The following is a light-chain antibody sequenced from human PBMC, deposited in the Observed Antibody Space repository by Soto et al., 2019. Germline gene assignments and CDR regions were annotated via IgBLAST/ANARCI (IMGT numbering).Light chain of an antibody. Sequence: QSVLSQPASVSGSPGQSITISCTGTGSDIGGYNYVSWYQQHPGKAPKVVIYEVSNRPLGVSNRFSASKSGNTASLIISGLQADDEADYFCSSYRSTTTFGVFGTGTKVTVL. CDR2: EVS. J-gene: IGLJ1*01. V-gene: IGLV2-14*01. CDR1: GSDIGGYNY. CDR3: SSYRSTTTFGV.